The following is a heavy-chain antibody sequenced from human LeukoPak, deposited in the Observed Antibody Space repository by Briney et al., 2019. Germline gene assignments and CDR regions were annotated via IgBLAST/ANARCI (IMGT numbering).Heavy chain of an antibody. CDR3: ARDLDYYGSGSYPYYYYYYGMDV. V-gene: IGHV1-2*02. J-gene: IGHJ6*02. Sequence: ASVKVSCKASGYTFTGYYMHWVRQAPGQGLEWMGWINPNSGGTNCAQKFQGRVTMTRDTSISTAYMELSRLRSDDTAVYYCARDLDYYGSGSYPYYYYYYGMDVWGQGTTVTVSS. CDR1: GYTFTGYY. D-gene: IGHD3-10*01. CDR2: INPNSGGT.